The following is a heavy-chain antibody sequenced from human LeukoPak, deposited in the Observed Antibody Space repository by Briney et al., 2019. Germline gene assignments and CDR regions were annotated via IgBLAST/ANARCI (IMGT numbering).Heavy chain of an antibody. CDR3: ARASGRPHSYGDYVGDASDY. Sequence: ASVKVSCKASGYTFTSYGISWVRQAPGQGPEWMGWISAYNGNTNYAQKLQGRVTMTTDTSTSTAYMELRGLRSDDTAVYYCARASGRPHSYGDYVGDASDYWGQGTLVTVSS. CDR2: ISAYNGNT. CDR1: GYTFTSYG. D-gene: IGHD4-17*01. J-gene: IGHJ4*02. V-gene: IGHV1-18*01.